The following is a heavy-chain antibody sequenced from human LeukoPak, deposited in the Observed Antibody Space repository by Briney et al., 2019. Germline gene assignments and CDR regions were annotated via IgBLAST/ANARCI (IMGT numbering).Heavy chain of an antibody. CDR3: ARLPAAIIGAFDI. J-gene: IGHJ3*02. V-gene: IGHV1-2*02. CDR1: GYTFTGYY. Sequence: ASVKVSCKASGYTFTGYYIHWVRQAPGQGLEWMGWINPNCGGTNYAQKFQGRVTMTRDTSISTAYMELSRLRSDDTAVYYCARLPAAIIGAFDIWGQGTMVTVSS. D-gene: IGHD2-2*02. CDR2: INPNCGGT.